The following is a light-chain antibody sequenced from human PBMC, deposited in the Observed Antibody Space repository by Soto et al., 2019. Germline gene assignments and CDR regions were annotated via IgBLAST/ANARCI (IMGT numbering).Light chain of an antibody. CDR3: QQYDTYPWT. Sequence: DIQMTQSPSTLSASVGDRVTITCRASQSMNSWLAWYQQRPGKAPKLLIHKASTLESGVPSRFSGSESGTEFTFTISSLQPDDFAIYYCQQYDTYPWTFGQGTKVEIK. J-gene: IGKJ1*01. CDR1: QSMNSW. CDR2: KAS. V-gene: IGKV1-5*03.